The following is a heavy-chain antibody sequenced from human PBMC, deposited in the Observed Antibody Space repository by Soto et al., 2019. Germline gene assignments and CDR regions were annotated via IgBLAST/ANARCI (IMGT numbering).Heavy chain of an antibody. V-gene: IGHV4-59*12. D-gene: IGHD3-3*01. CDR3: ARGTLAYDFARGFYPEAFDD. Sequence: SETLCLTCTVSGGSISSYYWSWIRQPPGKGLEWIGYIYYSGSTNYNPSLKSRMTISLDASQNQFSLRLTSVTAADTAVFYCARGTLAYDFARGFYPEAFDDWGQGTLVTVSS. CDR2: IYYSGST. CDR1: GGSISSYY. J-gene: IGHJ4*02.